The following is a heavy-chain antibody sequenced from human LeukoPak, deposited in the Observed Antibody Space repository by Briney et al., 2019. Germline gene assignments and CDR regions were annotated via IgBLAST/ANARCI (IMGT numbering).Heavy chain of an antibody. CDR2: INPNSGGT. D-gene: IGHD6-13*01. CDR1: GYTFTGYY. Sequence: ASVKVSCKASGYTFTGYYMHWVRQAPGQGLEWMGWINPNSGGTNYAQKFQGRVTMTRDTPISTAYMELSRLRSDDTAVYYCARGYSSNYYRSGYYYIEVWGKGTTVTISS. J-gene: IGHJ6*03. CDR3: ARGYSSNYYRSGYYYIEV. V-gene: IGHV1-2*02.